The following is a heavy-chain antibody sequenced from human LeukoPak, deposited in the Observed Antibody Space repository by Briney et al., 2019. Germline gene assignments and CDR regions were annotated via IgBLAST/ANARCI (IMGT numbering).Heavy chain of an antibody. CDR2: IKQDGSEK. J-gene: IGHJ4*02. Sequence: GGSLRLSCAASGFTFSSYAMHWVRQAPGRGLEWVANIKQDGSEKYYVDSVKGRFTISRDNAKNSLYLEMNSLRVEDTAVYYCVSTATFDYWGQGTLVTVSS. V-gene: IGHV3-7*02. CDR3: VSTATFDY. D-gene: IGHD1-1*01. CDR1: GFTFSSYA.